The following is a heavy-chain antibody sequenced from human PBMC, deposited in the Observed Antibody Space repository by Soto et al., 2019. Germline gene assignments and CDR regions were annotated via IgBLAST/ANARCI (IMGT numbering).Heavy chain of an antibody. J-gene: IGHJ1*01. V-gene: IGHV4-59*01. CDR3: ASCLISAGSCLGFLR. CDR2: VFDSGST. CDR1: GGSMSGYH. Sequence: QVQLQESGPGLVKPSETLSRTCTVSGGSMSGYHWTWIRQTPGKELEFIGAVFDSGSTKSNASLRSRVAVSMEAPKNQCSLTLSSVTATDTAVYYCASCLISAGSCLGFLRWGQGTLVTVSS. D-gene: IGHD2-15*01.